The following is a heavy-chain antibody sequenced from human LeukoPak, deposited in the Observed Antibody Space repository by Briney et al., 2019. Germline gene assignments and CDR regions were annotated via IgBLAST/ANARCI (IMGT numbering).Heavy chain of an antibody. CDR1: GGSFSGYY. J-gene: IGHJ3*02. CDR3: ASTLITPGAFDI. D-gene: IGHD4/OR15-4a*01. Sequence: SETLSLTCAVYGGSFSGYYWSWIRQPPGKGLEWIGEINHSGSTNYNPSLKSRVTISVDTSKNQFSLKLSSVTAADTAVYYCASTLITPGAFDIWGQGTMVTVSS. CDR2: INHSGST. V-gene: IGHV4-34*01.